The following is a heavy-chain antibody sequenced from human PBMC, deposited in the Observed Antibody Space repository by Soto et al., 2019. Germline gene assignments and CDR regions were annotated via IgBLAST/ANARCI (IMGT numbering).Heavy chain of an antibody. J-gene: IGHJ6*02. Sequence: SETLSLTCTVSGGSISSSSYYWGWIRQPPGKGLEWIGSIYYSGSTYYNPSLKSRVTISVDTSKNQFSLKLSSVTAADTAVYYCARLLADSSSWYNYYYYYGMDVWGQGTKVTVSS. CDR3: ARLLADSSSWYNYYYYYGMDV. D-gene: IGHD6-13*01. V-gene: IGHV4-39*01. CDR2: IYYSGST. CDR1: GGSISSSSYY.